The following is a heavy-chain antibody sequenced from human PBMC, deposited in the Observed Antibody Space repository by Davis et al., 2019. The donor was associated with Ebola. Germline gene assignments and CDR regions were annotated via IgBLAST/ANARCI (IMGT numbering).Heavy chain of an antibody. J-gene: IGHJ4*02. CDR1: GFSSINYA. CDR2: ISGGTGAT. CDR3: AKDYYYGSGSLRPYYFDY. D-gene: IGHD3-10*01. Sequence: GESLKISCEASGFSSINYAMSWVRQSPGKGLEWVSAISGGTGATYYADSVKGRFTISRDNSKNTLYLQMNSLRAEDTAVYYCAKDYYYGSGSLRPYYFDYWGQGTLVTVSS. V-gene: IGHV3-23*01.